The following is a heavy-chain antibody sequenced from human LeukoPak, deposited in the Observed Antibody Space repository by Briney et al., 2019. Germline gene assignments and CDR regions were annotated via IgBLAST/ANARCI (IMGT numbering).Heavy chain of an antibody. CDR3: AKGADKSAPVGMLFDY. Sequence: SGGSLRLSCAASGFTYSIYAMTWVRQAPGKGLEWVSTIDGGGGTTYYADSVKGRFTISRDNSKNTLYLQMSSLRVEDTAVYYCAKGADKSAPVGMLFDYWGQGTLGIVSS. CDR1: GFTYSIYA. J-gene: IGHJ4*02. D-gene: IGHD3-10*02. V-gene: IGHV3-23*01. CDR2: IDGGGGTT.